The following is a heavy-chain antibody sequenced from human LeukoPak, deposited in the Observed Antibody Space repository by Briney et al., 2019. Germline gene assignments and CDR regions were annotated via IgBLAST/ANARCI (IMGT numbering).Heavy chain of an antibody. Sequence: ASVKVSCKASRNIFTGNFIHWVRQAPGQGLEWMGWISAYNGNTNYAQKLQGRVTMTTDTSTSTAYMELRSLRSDDTAVYYCARDLFVVATYYFDYWGQGTLVTVSS. D-gene: IGHD2-21*01. CDR3: ARDLFVVATYYFDY. J-gene: IGHJ4*02. V-gene: IGHV1-18*04. CDR1: RNIFTGNF. CDR2: ISAYNGNT.